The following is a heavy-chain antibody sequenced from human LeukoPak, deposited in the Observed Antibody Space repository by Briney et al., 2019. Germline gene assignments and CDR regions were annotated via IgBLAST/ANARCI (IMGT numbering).Heavy chain of an antibody. J-gene: IGHJ4*02. CDR1: GGSFSGYY. CDR3: ARARSTGDY. CDR2: INHSGCT. V-gene: IGHV4-34*01. D-gene: IGHD1-14*01. Sequence: SETLSLTCAVYGGSFSGYYWSWIRQPPGKGLEWIGEINHSGCTNYNPSLKSRVTISVDTSKNQFSLKLSSVTAADTAVYYCARARSTGDYWGQGTLFTVSS.